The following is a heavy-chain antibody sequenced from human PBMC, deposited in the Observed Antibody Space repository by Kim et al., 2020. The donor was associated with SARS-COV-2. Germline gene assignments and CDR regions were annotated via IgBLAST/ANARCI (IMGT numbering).Heavy chain of an antibody. CDR3: ARRGIYYGSGSYPYIDY. Sequence: VKGRFTITRDNSKNTRYLQMDSLRAGDTAVYYCARRGIYYGSGSYPYIDYWGQGTLVTVSS. J-gene: IGHJ4*02. D-gene: IGHD3-10*01. V-gene: IGHV3-30*06.